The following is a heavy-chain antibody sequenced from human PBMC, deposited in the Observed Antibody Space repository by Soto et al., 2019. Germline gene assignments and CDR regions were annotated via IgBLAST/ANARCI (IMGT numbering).Heavy chain of an antibody. CDR2: ISSSGSTV. V-gene: IGHV3-48*03. CDR3: VRYCSTTLCNGVATRTFDY. Sequence: GGSLRLSCAASRFTFSTYEMHWVRQAPGKGLEWVSYISSSGSTVYYADSVKGRFTISRDNTRNSLYLQMNSLRDEDTALYYCVRYCSTTLCNGVATRTFDYWGQGTLVTVSS. CDR1: RFTFSTYE. J-gene: IGHJ4*02. D-gene: IGHD2-2*01.